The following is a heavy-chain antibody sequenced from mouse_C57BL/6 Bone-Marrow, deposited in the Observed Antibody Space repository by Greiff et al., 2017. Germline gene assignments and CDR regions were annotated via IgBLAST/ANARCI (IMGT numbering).Heavy chain of an antibody. CDR3: ARHGSSYDYYAMDY. CDR2: ISNGGGST. Sequence: EVKLVESGGGLVQPGGSLKLSCAASGFTFSDYYMYWVRQTPEKRLEWVAYISNGGGSTYYPDTVKGRFTISRDNATNTLYLQRSRLKSEDTAMYYCARHGSSYDYYAMDYWGQGTSVTVSS. D-gene: IGHD1-1*01. CDR1: GFTFSDYY. J-gene: IGHJ4*01. V-gene: IGHV5-12*01.